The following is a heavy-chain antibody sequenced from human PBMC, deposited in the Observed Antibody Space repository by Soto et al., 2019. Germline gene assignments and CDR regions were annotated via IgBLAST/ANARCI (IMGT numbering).Heavy chain of an antibody. V-gene: IGHV4-59*08. J-gene: IGHJ4*02. CDR3: ARHGNYYDSSGYYHHHFFDY. CDR1: GGSFSGYD. D-gene: IGHD3-22*01. Sequence: SETLSLTCAVYGGSFSGYDWSWIRQPPGKGLEWIGYIYYSGSTNYNPSLKSRVTISVDTSKNQFSLKLSSVTAADTAVYYCARHGNYYDSSGYYHHHFFDYWGQGTLLTVSS. CDR2: IYYSGST.